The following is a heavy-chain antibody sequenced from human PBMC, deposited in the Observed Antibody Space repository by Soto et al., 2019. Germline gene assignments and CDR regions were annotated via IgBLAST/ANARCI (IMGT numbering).Heavy chain of an antibody. CDR2: ISSDGSNI. V-gene: IGHV3-74*01. CDR3: ARDRLVLVDFGGMDV. CDR1: GFTFRSYW. D-gene: IGHD3-10*01. J-gene: IGHJ6*02. Sequence: PGGSLRLSCAASGFTFRSYWMHRVRQVPGKGLVWVARISSDGSNINYADSVKGRFTISRENAKNTLHLQMNSLRAEDTAVYYCARDRLVLVDFGGMDVWGQGTTVTVSS.